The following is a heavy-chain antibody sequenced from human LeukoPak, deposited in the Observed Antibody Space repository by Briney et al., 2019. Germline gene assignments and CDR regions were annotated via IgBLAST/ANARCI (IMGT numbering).Heavy chain of an antibody. V-gene: IGHV4-34*01. CDR3: ARGPVAVAGRAYEELYYFDY. CDR1: GGSFSGYY. J-gene: IGHJ4*02. CDR2: INHSGST. Sequence: PSETLSLTCAVYGGSFSGYYWSWIRQPPGKGLEWIGEINHSGSTNYNPSLKSRVTISVDTSKNQFSLKLSSVTAADTAVYYCARGPVAVAGRAYEELYYFDYWGQGTLVTVSS. D-gene: IGHD6-19*01.